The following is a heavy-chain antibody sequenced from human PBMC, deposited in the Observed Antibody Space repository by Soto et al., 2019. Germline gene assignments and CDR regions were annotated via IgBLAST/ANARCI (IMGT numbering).Heavy chain of an antibody. V-gene: IGHV1-2*04. CDR3: ARGYCSSTSCLAYFDY. J-gene: IGHJ4*02. Sequence: ASVKVSCQASGYTFTGYYMHWVRPAPGQGLEWMGWLNPNSGGTNYAQKFQGWVTMTRDTSISTAYMELSRLRSDDTAVYYCARGYCSSTSCLAYFDYWGQGTLVTVSS. D-gene: IGHD2-2*01. CDR2: LNPNSGGT. CDR1: GYTFTGYY.